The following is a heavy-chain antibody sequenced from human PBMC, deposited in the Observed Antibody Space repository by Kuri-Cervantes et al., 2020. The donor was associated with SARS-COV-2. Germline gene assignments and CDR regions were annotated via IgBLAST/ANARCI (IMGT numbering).Heavy chain of an antibody. CDR3: AKEKWIIAVAGFDY. J-gene: IGHJ4*02. Sequence: GGSLRLSCAASGFTFSGHWIHWVRQAPGKGLVWVSRINPDGSYTNNADSVKGRFTLSRDNAKNMLFLQMNSLRAEDTAVYYCAKEKWIIAVAGFDYWGQGTLVTVSS. V-gene: IGHV3-74*01. D-gene: IGHD6-19*01. CDR2: INPDGSYT. CDR1: GFTFSGHW.